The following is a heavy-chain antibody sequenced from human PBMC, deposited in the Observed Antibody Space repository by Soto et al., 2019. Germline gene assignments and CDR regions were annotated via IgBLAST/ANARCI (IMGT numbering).Heavy chain of an antibody. V-gene: IGHV1-69*01. D-gene: IGHD3-3*01. Sequence: QVQLVQSGAEVKKPGSSVKVSCKASGGTFSSYAISWVRQAPGQGLEWMGGIIPIFGTANYAQKFQGRVTITAVESTSTAYMELSSLRSEDTAVDYCASSRYDFWSGYLGPYYYYGMDVWGQGTTVTVSS. CDR1: GGTFSSYA. CDR2: IIPIFGTA. J-gene: IGHJ6*02. CDR3: ASSRYDFWSGYLGPYYYYGMDV.